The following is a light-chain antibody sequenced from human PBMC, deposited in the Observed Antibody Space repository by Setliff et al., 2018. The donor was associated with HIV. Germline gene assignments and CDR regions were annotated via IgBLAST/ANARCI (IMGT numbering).Light chain of an antibody. CDR3: CSYAGSSTFPYV. V-gene: IGLV2-23*02. J-gene: IGLJ1*01. CDR1: SSDVGSYNL. CDR2: EVT. Sequence: QSVLAQPASVSGSPGQSITISCTGTSSDVGSYNLVSWYQQHPGKAPKVMIYEVTNRPSGVSNRFSGSKSGNAASLTISGLQAEDEADYYCCSYAGSSTFPYVFGTGTKGTVL.